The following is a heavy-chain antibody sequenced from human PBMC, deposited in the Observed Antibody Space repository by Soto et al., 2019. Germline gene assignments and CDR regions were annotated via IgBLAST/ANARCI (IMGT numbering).Heavy chain of an antibody. CDR1: AFTFGDYA. Sequence: EVQLVESGGGLVQPGRSLRLSCAASAFTFGDYAMHWVRQAPGRGLEWVSCISWNSGNIVYVDSVEGRFTISRDNAKNSLYLQMNSLRPEDTAFYCCVKGYTTSCFAHFHYWGQGALVTVSS. CDR2: ISWNSGNI. D-gene: IGHD2-2*01. V-gene: IGHV3-9*01. CDR3: VKGYTTSCFAHFHY. J-gene: IGHJ4*02.